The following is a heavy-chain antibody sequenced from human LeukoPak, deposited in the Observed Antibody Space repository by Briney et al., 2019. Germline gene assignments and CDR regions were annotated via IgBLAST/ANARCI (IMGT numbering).Heavy chain of an antibody. CDR2: INHSGST. D-gene: IGHD3-22*01. J-gene: IGHJ4*02. V-gene: IGHV4-34*01. Sequence: PETLSLTCTVSGGSISGYYWSWIRQPPGKGLEWIGEINHSGSTNYNPSLKSRVTISVDTSKNQFSLKLSSVTAADTAVYYCARGLDDSSGYYLDYWGQGTLVTVSS. CDR3: ARGLDDSSGYYLDY. CDR1: GGSISGYY.